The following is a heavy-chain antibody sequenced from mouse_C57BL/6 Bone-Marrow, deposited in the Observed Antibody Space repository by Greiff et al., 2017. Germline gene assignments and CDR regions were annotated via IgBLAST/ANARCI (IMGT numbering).Heavy chain of an antibody. CDR2: IYPGGGYT. CDR1: GYTFTNYW. V-gene: IGHV1-63*01. J-gene: IGHJ3*01. CDR3: ARYGYDSAWFAY. D-gene: IGHD2-4*01. Sequence: VKLQESGAELVRPGTSVKMSCKASGYTFTNYWIGWAKQRPGHGLEWIGDIYPGGGYTNYNEKFKGKATLTADKSSSTAYMQFSSLTSADSAIYYCARYGYDSAWFAYWGQGTLVTVSA.